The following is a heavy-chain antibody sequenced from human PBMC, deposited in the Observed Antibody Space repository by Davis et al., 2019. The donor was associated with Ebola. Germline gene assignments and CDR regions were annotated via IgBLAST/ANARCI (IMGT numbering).Heavy chain of an antibody. CDR1: GFTFSSYS. J-gene: IGHJ6*02. V-gene: IGHV3-21*01. D-gene: IGHD3-16*01. CDR2: ISSSSSYI. CDR3: ARDRPLDFFFGDYYGMDV. Sequence: GESLKISCAASGFTFSSYSMNWVRQAPGKGLEWVSSISSSSSYIYYADSAKGRFTISRDNAKNSLFLQMNSLGAEDTAVYYCARDRPLDFFFGDYYGMDVWGQGTTVTVSS.